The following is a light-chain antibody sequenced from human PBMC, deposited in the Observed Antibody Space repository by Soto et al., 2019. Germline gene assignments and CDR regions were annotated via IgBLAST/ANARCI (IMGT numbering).Light chain of an antibody. CDR1: SSDVGDYNY. CDR3: SSYASSSSLDV. J-gene: IGLJ1*01. CDR2: DVS. Sequence: QSVLTQPASVSGSPGQSITISCTGTSSDVGDYNYVSWFQQHPGKAPKLMIYDVSSRPSGISIRFSGSKSGNTASLTISGLQAEDEADYYCSSYASSSSLDVFGSGTKVTVL. V-gene: IGLV2-14*03.